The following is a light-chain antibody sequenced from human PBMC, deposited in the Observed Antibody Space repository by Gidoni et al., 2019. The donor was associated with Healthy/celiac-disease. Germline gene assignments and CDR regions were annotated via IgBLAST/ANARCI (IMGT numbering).Light chain of an antibody. CDR3: QQYGSPGCT. Sequence: EIVLTQSPGTLSLSPGERATLSCRASQRVSSSYLAWYQQKPGQAPRLRIYGASSRATGIPDRFSGSGSGTDFTLTISRLEPEEFAVYYCQQYGSPGCTFGPGTKVDIK. CDR1: QRVSSSY. J-gene: IGKJ3*01. V-gene: IGKV3-20*01. CDR2: GAS.